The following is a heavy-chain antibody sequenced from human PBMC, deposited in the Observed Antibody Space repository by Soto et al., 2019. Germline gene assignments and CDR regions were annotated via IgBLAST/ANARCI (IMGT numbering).Heavy chain of an antibody. V-gene: IGHV1-18*01. Sequence: QVHLVQSGAEVKKPGASVKVSCKASGYTFTSYGISWVRQAPGQGLEWMGWISAYTGNKNYAQNLQGIVTMTTDTSTSTAYMEVRSLRYYDTAVYFCARGPNCSGGSGHYYYYNSYMDVWGKGTKVTVSS. CDR2: ISAYTGNK. CDR1: GYTFTSYG. CDR3: ARGPNCSGGSGHYYYYNSYMDV. J-gene: IGHJ6*03. D-gene: IGHD2-15*01.